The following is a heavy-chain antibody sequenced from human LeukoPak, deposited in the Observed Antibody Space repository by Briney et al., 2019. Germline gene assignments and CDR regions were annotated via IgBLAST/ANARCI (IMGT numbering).Heavy chain of an antibody. J-gene: IGHJ3*02. D-gene: IGHD2-15*01. CDR3: ARYCSGNSCIEVNAFDI. V-gene: IGHV3-30*03. Sequence: PGGSLRLSCAASGFTFSSYGMHWVRQAPGKGLEWVAVISYDGSNKYYADSVKGRFTISRDNSKNTLYLQMNSLRAEDTAVYYCARYCSGNSCIEVNAFDIWGQGTMVTVSS. CDR1: GFTFSSYG. CDR2: ISYDGSNK.